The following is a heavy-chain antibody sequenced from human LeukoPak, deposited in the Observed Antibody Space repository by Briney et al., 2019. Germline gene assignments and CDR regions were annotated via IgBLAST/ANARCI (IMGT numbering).Heavy chain of an antibody. J-gene: IGHJ4*02. CDR2: INHSGST. Sequence: PSETLSLTCAVYGGSFSGYYWSWIRQPPGKGLEWIGEINHSGSTNYNPSLKSRVTISVDTSKNQFSLKLSSVTAADTAVYYCARVHSGSSHIDYWGQGTLVTVSS. CDR3: ARVHSGSSHIDY. CDR1: GGSFSGYY. V-gene: IGHV4-34*01. D-gene: IGHD1-26*01.